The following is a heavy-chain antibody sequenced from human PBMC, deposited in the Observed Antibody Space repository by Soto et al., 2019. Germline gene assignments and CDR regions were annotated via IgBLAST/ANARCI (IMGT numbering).Heavy chain of an antibody. J-gene: IGHJ3*02. V-gene: IGHV4-31*03. Sequence: QVQLQESGPGLVKPSQTLSLTCTVSGGSISSGGYYWSWIRQPPGKGLEWIGYILYIESTYYNPSLKSRVTLSVDTSKTQFSLKLSSVTAADTAVYYCARDQPPYPHHDPFDIWGQGTMVTVSS. CDR1: GGSISSGGYY. CDR2: ILYIEST. D-gene: IGHD2-2*01. CDR3: ARDQPPYPHHDPFDI.